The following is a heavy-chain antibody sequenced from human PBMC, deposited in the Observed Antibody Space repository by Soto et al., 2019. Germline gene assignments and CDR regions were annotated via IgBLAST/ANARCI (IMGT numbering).Heavy chain of an antibody. J-gene: IGHJ3*02. CDR3: AGGGGVGVAGSAAFDM. V-gene: IGHV1-2*02. D-gene: IGHD3-3*01. CDR1: GYPVTAYY. CDR2: INPATGAA. Sequence: QLHLVQSGAVVKKPGASVTVSCSASGYPVTAYYMHWVRQAPGRGLEWMGGINPATGAAKYTQTFQGGVTMAWAASTRTLFLELSGLKSSDTAVFYIAGGGGVGVAGSAAFDMWGQGTLVSVSS.